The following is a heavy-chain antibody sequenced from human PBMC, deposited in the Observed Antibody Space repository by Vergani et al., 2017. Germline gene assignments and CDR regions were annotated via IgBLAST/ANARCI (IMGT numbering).Heavy chain of an antibody. CDR3: ARGGGYCSSTSCYTFFGERYFDY. D-gene: IGHD2-2*02. V-gene: IGHV4-34*01. Sequence: QVQLQQWGAGLLKPSETLSLTCAVYGGSFSGYYWSWIRQPPGKGLEWIGESNHSGSTNYNPSLKSRVTISVDTSKNQFSLKLSSVTAADTAVYYCARGGGYCSSTSCYTFFGERYFDYWGQGTLVTVSS. CDR2: SNHSGST. J-gene: IGHJ4*02. CDR1: GGSFSGYY.